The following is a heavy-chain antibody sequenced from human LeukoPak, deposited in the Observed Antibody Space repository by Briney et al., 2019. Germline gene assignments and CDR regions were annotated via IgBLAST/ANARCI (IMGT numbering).Heavy chain of an antibody. J-gene: IGHJ4*02. V-gene: IGHV4-38-2*02. Sequence: PSETLYLTCTVSGSGYSISGGYYWGWIRQPPGKGLEWIGSIYHSGSTYYNPSLKSRATISVDTSKNQFSLKLKSVTAADTAVYYCAGQFDSSGSYFYWGQGTLVTVSS. CDR1: GSGYSISGGYY. CDR2: IYHSGST. D-gene: IGHD3-22*01. CDR3: AGQFDSSGSYFY.